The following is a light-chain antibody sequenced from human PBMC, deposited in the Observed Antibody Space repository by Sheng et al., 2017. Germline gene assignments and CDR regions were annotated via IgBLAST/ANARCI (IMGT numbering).Light chain of an antibody. CDR1: LSISNSY. CDR3: QQYGSSLPWT. J-gene: IGKJ1*01. CDR2: GAS. V-gene: IGKV3-20*01. Sequence: EIVLTQSPGTLALSPGERATLSCRASLSISNSYLTWYQQKPGQAPRLVIYGASTRATGIPDRFIGSGSGTDFTLTISRLEPEDFAVYYCQQYGSSLPWTFGQGTKVEIK.